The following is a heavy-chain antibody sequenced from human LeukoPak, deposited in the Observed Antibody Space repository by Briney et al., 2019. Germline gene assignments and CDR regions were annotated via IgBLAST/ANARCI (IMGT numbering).Heavy chain of an antibody. CDR1: GFTFDIYG. Sequence: GGSLRLSCAASGFTFDIYGMHWVRQAPGKGLEWVSYISSSGSAIYYADSVKGRFTISRDNSKNTLYLQMNSLRAEDTAVYYCAKVGYHRYYYYMDVWGKGTTVTVSS. J-gene: IGHJ6*03. CDR3: AKVGYHRYYYYMDV. CDR2: ISSSGSAI. V-gene: IGHV3-48*01. D-gene: IGHD2-2*01.